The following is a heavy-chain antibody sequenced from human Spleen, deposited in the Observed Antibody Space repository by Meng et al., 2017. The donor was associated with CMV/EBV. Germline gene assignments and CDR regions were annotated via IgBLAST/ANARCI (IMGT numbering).Heavy chain of an antibody. CDR2: IYYSVTT. CDR1: FGSLTSRGLY. Sequence: SETLSLTCTVSFGSLTSRGLYWSWVRQPPGKGLEWIGYIYYSVTTNYNPSLKSRVTISADTSKNQFSLRLSSVTAADTALYYCARGLRDHDYTTFNYWGQGKLVTVSS. J-gene: IGHJ4*02. D-gene: IGHD3-16*01. CDR3: ARGLRDHDYTTFNY. V-gene: IGHV4-61*08.